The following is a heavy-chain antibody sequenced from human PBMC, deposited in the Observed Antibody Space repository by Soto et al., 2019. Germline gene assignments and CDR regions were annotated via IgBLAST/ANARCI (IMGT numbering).Heavy chain of an antibody. V-gene: IGHV3-15*07. CDR3: ASSAVAVADYYLDL. CDR1: GFTFTTAW. Sequence: GSLRLSCAASGFTFTTAWMNWLRQTPGKGLEWVGRIKSKTDGGTTDYAAPVKGRFTISRDDSKNTLYLQMNSLKTEDTAVYYCASSAVAVADYYLDLWGRGTLVTVSS. J-gene: IGHJ2*01. CDR2: IKSKTDGGTT. D-gene: IGHD6-19*01.